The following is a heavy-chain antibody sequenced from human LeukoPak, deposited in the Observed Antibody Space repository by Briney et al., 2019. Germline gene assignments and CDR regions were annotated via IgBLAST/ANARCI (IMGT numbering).Heavy chain of an antibody. CDR2: IYPGDSDT. CDR3: ARGSTRGYNWFDP. J-gene: IGHJ5*02. D-gene: IGHD2-2*01. CDR1: GYSFTSYW. Sequence: GESLKISCKASGYSFTSYWIAWVRQMPGKGLEWMGIIYPGDSDTRYSPSFQGQVIISADKPISTAYLQWSSLKASDTAMYYCARGSTRGYNWFDPWGQGTLVTVSS. V-gene: IGHV5-51*04.